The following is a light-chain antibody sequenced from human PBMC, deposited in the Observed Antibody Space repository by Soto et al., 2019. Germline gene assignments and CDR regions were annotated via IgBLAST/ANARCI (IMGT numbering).Light chain of an antibody. CDR1: QSISRY. Sequence: DIQMTQSPSSLSASVGDRVTITCRASQSISRYLNWYQQKPGKAPKLLIYAASSLQSGVPSRFSGSGSGPDFTLIISSLHPEDFATYYCQQSYSTPDTFGGGTKVDIK. CDR2: AAS. V-gene: IGKV1-39*01. J-gene: IGKJ4*01. CDR3: QQSYSTPDT.